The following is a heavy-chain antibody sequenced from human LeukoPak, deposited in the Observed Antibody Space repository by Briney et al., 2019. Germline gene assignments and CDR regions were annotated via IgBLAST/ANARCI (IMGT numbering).Heavy chain of an antibody. J-gene: IGHJ4*02. CDR2: ISGGGGST. V-gene: IGHV3-23*01. Sequence: PGGSLRLSCAASGFTFSTYAMSWVRQAPGKGLEWVSAISGGGGSTNYTDSVKGRVTVSRDNSKSTLYLQMNSLRAEDTAVYYCAKDDGDDYGDYHDYWGQGTLVTVSS. CDR3: AKDDGDDYGDYHDY. D-gene: IGHD4-17*01. CDR1: GFTFSTYA.